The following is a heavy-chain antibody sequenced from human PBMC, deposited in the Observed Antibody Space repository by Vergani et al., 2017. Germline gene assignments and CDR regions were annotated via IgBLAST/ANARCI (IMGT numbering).Heavy chain of an antibody. V-gene: IGHV1-69*12. Sequence: QVQLVQSGAEVKKPGSSVKVSCKASGGTFSSYAISWVRQAPGQGLEWMGGIIPIFGTANYAQKFQGRVTITADESTSTAYMELSSLRSEDTAVYYCARVWMVRRVIGPYYYGMDVWGQGTTVTVSS. CDR1: GGTFSSYA. D-gene: IGHD3-10*01. CDR2: IIPIFGTA. J-gene: IGHJ6*02. CDR3: ARVWMVRRVIGPYYYGMDV.